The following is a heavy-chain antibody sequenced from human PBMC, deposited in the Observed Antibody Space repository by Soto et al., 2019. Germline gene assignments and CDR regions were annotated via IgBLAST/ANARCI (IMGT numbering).Heavy chain of an antibody. CDR2: INSKTEGGTT. Sequence: PGGTLRLSCTASGFTFSNAWMSWVRQARGKGLEWVGRINSKTEGGTTDYAAPVKGRFTISRDDSNDTVYVKMNCMNTRDTAVYYCTTDRYYLDSWGQGTLVTVSS. CDR3: TTDRYYLDS. CDR1: GFTFSNAW. V-gene: IGHV3-15*01. J-gene: IGHJ4*02.